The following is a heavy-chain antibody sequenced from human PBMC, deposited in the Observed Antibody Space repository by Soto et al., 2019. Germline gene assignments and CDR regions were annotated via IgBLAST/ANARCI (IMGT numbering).Heavy chain of an antibody. CDR3: ARLGLGLLLWFGELSQADGMDV. CDR1: GGSFSGYY. D-gene: IGHD3-10*01. J-gene: IGHJ6*02. Sequence: SETLSLTCAVYGGSFSGYYWSWIRQPPGKGLEWIGEINHSGSTNYNPSHKSRVTISVDTSNNQFSLKLSSVTAADTAVYYCARLGLGLLLWFGELSQADGMDVWGQGTTVTVSS. CDR2: INHSGST. V-gene: IGHV4-34*01.